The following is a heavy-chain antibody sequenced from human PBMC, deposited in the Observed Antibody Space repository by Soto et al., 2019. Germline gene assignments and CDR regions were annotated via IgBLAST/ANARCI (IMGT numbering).Heavy chain of an antibody. J-gene: IGHJ3*02. CDR2: IYYSGST. CDR3: ARRVTGXLXAFDI. Sequence: SETLSLTCTVSGGSISSSSYYWGWIRQPPGKGLEWIGSIYYSGSTYYNPCLKRRVTISVDTSKKQLSLKLSSVTAADTVVYYCARRVTGXLXAFDILGQGTXVT. CDR1: GGSISSSSYY. V-gene: IGHV4-39*01. D-gene: IGHD1-20*01.